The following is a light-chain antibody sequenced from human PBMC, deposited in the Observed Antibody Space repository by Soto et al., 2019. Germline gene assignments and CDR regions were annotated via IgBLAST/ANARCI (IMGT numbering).Light chain of an antibody. CDR1: SSNVGSNT. Sequence: QSVLTQPPSASGTPGQRVTLSCSVSSSNVGSNTVNWYQQLPGTAPKLLIYSNNQRPSGVPDRFSGSKSGTSASLAISGLQSEDEADYYCAAWDDSLNGPVFGGGTKVTVL. V-gene: IGLV1-44*01. J-gene: IGLJ2*01. CDR2: SNN. CDR3: AAWDDSLNGPV.